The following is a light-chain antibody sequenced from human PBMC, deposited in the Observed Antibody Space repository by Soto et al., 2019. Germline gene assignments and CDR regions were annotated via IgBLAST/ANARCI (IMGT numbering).Light chain of an antibody. CDR1: QYIGSW. CDR2: AAS. Sequence: DIQMTQSPSSVSASVGDRVTITCRASQYIGSWLAWYQQKPGKAPKLLISAASSLVSGVPTRFSGSGSGTDFTLTISSLQPEDSATYFCQQGNNFPTAFGGGTKVDIK. V-gene: IGKV1-12*01. J-gene: IGKJ4*01. CDR3: QQGNNFPTA.